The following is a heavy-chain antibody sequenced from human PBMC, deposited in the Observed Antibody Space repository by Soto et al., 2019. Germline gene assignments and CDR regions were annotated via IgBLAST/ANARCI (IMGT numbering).Heavy chain of an antibody. J-gene: IGHJ4*02. CDR2: INPSGGST. V-gene: IGHV1-46*01. D-gene: IGHD2-8*01. Sequence: GASVKVSCKASGYTFTSYYMHWVRQAPGQGLEWMGIINPSGGSTSYAQKFQGRVTMTRDTSTSTVYMELSSLRSEDTAVYYCARDRTDIVLMVYATGGLYFDYWAREPWSPSPQ. CDR3: ARDRTDIVLMVYATGGLYFDY. CDR1: GYTFTSYY.